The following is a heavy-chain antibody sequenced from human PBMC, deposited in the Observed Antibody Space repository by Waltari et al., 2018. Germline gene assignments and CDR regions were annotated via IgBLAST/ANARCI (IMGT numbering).Heavy chain of an antibody. CDR3: ARDLLRFLEEVYYYYGMDV. J-gene: IGHJ6*02. CDR1: GFTFSSYS. CDR2: ISSSSSYI. V-gene: IGHV3-21*01. D-gene: IGHD3-3*01. Sequence: EVQLVESGGGLVKPGGSLRLSCAASGFTFSSYSMNWVRQAPGKGLEWVSSISSSSSYIYYADSVKGRFTISRDNAKNSLYLQMNSLRAEDTAVYYCARDLLRFLEEVYYYYGMDVWGQGTTVTVSS.